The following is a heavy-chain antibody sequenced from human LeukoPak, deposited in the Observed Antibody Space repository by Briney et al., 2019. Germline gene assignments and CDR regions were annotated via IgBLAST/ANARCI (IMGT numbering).Heavy chain of an antibody. Sequence: PSETLSLTCTVSGGSISSSSYYWGWIRQPPGKGLEWIGRIYYSGSTYYNPSLKSRVTISVDTSKNQFSLKLSSVTAADTAVYYCATLNNPFTMVRGVIFGYWGQGTLVTVSS. V-gene: IGHV4-39*01. D-gene: IGHD3-10*01. CDR1: GGSISSSSYY. CDR2: IYYSGST. J-gene: IGHJ4*02. CDR3: ATLNNPFTMVRGVIFGY.